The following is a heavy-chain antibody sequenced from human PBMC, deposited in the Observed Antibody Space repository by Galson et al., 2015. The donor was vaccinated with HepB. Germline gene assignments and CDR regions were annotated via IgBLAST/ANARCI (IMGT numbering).Heavy chain of an antibody. D-gene: IGHD2-2*01. CDR1: GGSFSGYY. Sequence: ETLSLTCAVYGGSFSGYYWSWIRQPPGKGLEWIGEINHSGSTNYNPSLKSRVTISVDTSKNQFSLKLSSVTAADTAVYYCASPSWYHYGMDVWGQGTTVTVSS. V-gene: IGHV4-34*01. CDR2: INHSGST. CDR3: ASPSWYHYGMDV. J-gene: IGHJ6*02.